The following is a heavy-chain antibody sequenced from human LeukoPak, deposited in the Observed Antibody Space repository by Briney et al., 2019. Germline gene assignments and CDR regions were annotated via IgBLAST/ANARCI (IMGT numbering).Heavy chain of an antibody. CDR3: ARGQDIVVVVALNP. J-gene: IGHJ5*02. V-gene: IGHV7-4-1*02. CDR1: GYTFTSYA. CDR2: INTNTGNP. Sequence: GASVTVSRKASGYTFTSYAMNWVRQAPGQGLEWMGWINTNTGNPTYAQGFTGRFVFSLDTSVSTAYLQISSLKAEDTAVYYCARGQDIVVVVALNPWGQGTLVTVSS. D-gene: IGHD2-15*01.